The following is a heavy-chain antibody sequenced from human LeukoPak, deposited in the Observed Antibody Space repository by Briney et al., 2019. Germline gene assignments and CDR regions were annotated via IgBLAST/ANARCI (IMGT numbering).Heavy chain of an antibody. CDR1: GGSISSGG. Sequence: LSLTCTVSGGSISSGGYYWSWIRQHPGKGLEWVALISHTGNNRYYADSVKGRFSISRDNSKNTMYLQMDSLRAEDTAVYYCAAGYSSGWRNLIDYWGQGTLVNVSS. D-gene: IGHD6-19*01. J-gene: IGHJ4*02. V-gene: IGHV3-30*03. CDR2: ISHTGNNR. CDR3: AAGYSSGWRNLIDY.